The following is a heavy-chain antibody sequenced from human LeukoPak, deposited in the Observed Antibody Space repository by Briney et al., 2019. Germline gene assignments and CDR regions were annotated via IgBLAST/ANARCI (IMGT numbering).Heavy chain of an antibody. J-gene: IGHJ6*03. CDR2: IYYSGST. CDR3: ARSPRRRVSAYYYYYMDV. Sequence: KAGGSLRLSCAASGFTFSSYWMSWVRQAPGKGLEWIGSIYYSGSTYYNPSLKSRVTISVDTSKNQFSLKLSSVTAADTAVYYCARSPRRRVSAYYYYYMDVWGKGTTVTISS. CDR1: GFTFSSYW. V-gene: IGHV4-39*07.